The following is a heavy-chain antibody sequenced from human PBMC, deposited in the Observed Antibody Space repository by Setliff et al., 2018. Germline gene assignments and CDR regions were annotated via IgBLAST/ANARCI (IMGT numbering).Heavy chain of an antibody. Sequence: PGESLKISCVGSGYSFTSNWIAWVRQMPGKGLGWMGIIYPGDSETRYSPSFQGRVTISVDKSISTAYLQWGSLRASDSAIYYCASLQAAQYFQYWGQGTQVTVSS. J-gene: IGHJ1*01. CDR2: IYPGDSET. CDR1: GYSFTSNW. V-gene: IGHV5-51*01. CDR3: ASLQAAQYFQY.